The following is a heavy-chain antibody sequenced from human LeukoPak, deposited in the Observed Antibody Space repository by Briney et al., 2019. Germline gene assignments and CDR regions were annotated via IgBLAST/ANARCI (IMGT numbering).Heavy chain of an antibody. CDR2: ISSSSSYI. CDR3: ATYCGGDCYQTDY. CDR1: GFTFTTYA. Sequence: GGSLRLSCAVSGFTFTTYAMSWVRQAPGKGLEWVSSISSSSSYIYYADSVKGRFTISRDNAKNSLYLQMNSLRAEDTAVYYCATYCGGDCYQTDYWGQGTLVTVSS. V-gene: IGHV3-21*01. J-gene: IGHJ4*02. D-gene: IGHD2-21*02.